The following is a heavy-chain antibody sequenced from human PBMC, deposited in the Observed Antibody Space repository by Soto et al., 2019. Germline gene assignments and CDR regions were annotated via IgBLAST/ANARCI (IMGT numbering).Heavy chain of an antibody. CDR1: GFTFSSYD. J-gene: IGHJ4*02. Sequence: EVQLVESGGGLVQPGGSLRLSCAASGFTFSSYDMHWVRQATGKGLEWVSAIGTAGDTYYPGSVKGRFTISRENAKNSLYLQMNSLRAGDTAVYYCARAVTYYYGSGSGYYFDYWGQGTLVTVSS. V-gene: IGHV3-13*01. D-gene: IGHD3-10*01. CDR2: IGTAGDT. CDR3: ARAVTYYYGSGSGYYFDY.